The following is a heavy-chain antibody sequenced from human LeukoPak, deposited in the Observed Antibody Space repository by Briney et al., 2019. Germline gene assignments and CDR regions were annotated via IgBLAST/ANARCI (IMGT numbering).Heavy chain of an antibody. D-gene: IGHD4-23*01. Sequence: GGSLRLSCEASGFTFSSYWMNWVRQAPGKGLVWVSRTASDGSSTTYADSVKGRFSISRNNAKNTLYLQMNSLRVADTAVYYCARGRPHGNDYWGQGTLVTVSS. CDR2: TASDGSST. CDR3: ARGRPHGNDY. V-gene: IGHV3-74*01. CDR1: GFTFSSYW. J-gene: IGHJ4*02.